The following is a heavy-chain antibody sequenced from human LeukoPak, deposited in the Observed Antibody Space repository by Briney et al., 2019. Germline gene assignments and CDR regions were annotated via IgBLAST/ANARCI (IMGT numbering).Heavy chain of an antibody. CDR3: AKDPDYGSGSYSD. D-gene: IGHD3-10*01. V-gene: IGHV3-23*01. Sequence: GGSLRLSCAASGFTFSSYAMSWVRQAPGKGLEWVSAISGSGGSAYYADSVKGRFTISRDNSKNTLYLQMNSLRAEDTAVYYCAKDPDYGSGSYSDWGQGTLVTVSS. CDR1: GFTFSSYA. J-gene: IGHJ4*02. CDR2: ISGSGGSA.